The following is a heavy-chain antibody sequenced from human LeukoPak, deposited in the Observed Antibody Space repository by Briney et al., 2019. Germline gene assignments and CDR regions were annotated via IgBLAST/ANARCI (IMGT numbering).Heavy chain of an antibody. CDR3: ARDGVPYSSGWHNDY. J-gene: IGHJ4*02. D-gene: IGHD6-19*01. CDR2: ISYDGSNK. Sequence: GGSLRLSCAASGFTFSSYAMHWVRQAPGKGLEWVAVISYDGSNKYYADSVKGRFTISRDNSKNTLYLQMNSLRAEDTAVYYCARDGVPYSSGWHNDYWGQGTLVTVSS. CDR1: GFTFSSYA. V-gene: IGHV3-30*04.